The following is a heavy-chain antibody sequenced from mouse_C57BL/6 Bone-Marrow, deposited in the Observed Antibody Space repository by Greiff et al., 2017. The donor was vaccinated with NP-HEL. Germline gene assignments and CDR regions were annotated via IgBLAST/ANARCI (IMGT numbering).Heavy chain of an antibody. J-gene: IGHJ1*03. CDR3: ASYDGYYVGYFDV. D-gene: IGHD2-3*01. Sequence: VQLQQSGAELVKPGASVKISCKASGYTFTDYYINWVKQRPGQGLEWIGKIGPGSGSTYYKEKFKGKATLTADNSSSTAYMQLSSLTSEDSAVYFCASYDGYYVGYFDVWGTGTTVTVSS. CDR1: GYTFTDYY. CDR2: IGPGSGST. V-gene: IGHV1-77*01.